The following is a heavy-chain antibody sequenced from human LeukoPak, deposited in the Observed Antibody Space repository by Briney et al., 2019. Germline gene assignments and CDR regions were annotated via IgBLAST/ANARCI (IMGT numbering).Heavy chain of an antibody. CDR3: ARVGYYDSSGYYYYYMDV. V-gene: IGHV4-61*02. CDR1: GGSISSGSYY. Sequence: PSETLSLTCTVSGGSISSGSYYWSWIRQPAGKGLEWIWRIYTSGSTSYNPSLKTRVTISVDTSKNQFSLKLSSVTAADTAVYYCARVGYYDSSGYYYYYMDVWGKGTTVTVSS. D-gene: IGHD3-22*01. CDR2: IYTSGST. J-gene: IGHJ6*03.